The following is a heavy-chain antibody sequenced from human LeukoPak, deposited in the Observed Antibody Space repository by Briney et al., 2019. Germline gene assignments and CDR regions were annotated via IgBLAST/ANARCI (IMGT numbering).Heavy chain of an antibody. CDR3: ARGKDIRYYYGSGSYYY. Sequence: SETLSLTCAVYGGSFSGYYWSWIRQPPGKGLEWIGEINHSGSTNYNPSLKSRVTISVDTSKNQFSLKLSSVTAADTAVYYCARGKDIRYYYGSGSYYYWGQGTLVTVSS. CDR2: INHSGST. CDR1: GGSFSGYY. D-gene: IGHD3-10*01. V-gene: IGHV4-34*01. J-gene: IGHJ4*02.